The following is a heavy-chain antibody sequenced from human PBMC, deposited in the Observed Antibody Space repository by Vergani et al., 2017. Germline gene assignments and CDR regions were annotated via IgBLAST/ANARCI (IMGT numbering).Heavy chain of an antibody. J-gene: IGHJ4*02. CDR3: ARGSMVRGVMGSFY. D-gene: IGHD3-10*01. V-gene: IGHV4-34*01. Sequence: QVQLQQWGAGLLKPSETLSLTCAVYGGSFSGYYWSWTRQPPGKGLEWIGEINHSGSTNYNPSLKSRVTISVDTSKNQFSLKLSSVTAADTAVYYCARGSMVRGVMGSFYWGQGTLVTVSS. CDR2: INHSGST. CDR1: GGSFSGYY.